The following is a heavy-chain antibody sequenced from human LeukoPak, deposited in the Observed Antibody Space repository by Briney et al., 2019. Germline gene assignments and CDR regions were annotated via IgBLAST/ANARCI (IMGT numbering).Heavy chain of an antibody. CDR1: GYTFTSYG. J-gene: IGHJ4*02. V-gene: IGHV1-18*01. CDR3: ARVDYDILTGYYPPDY. CDR2: ISAYNGNT. Sequence: GASVKVSCKASGYTFTSYGISWVRQAPGQVLEWMGWISAYNGNTNYAQKLQGRVTMTTDTSTSTAYMELRSLRSDDTAVYYCARVDYDILTGYYPPDYWGQGTLVTVSS. D-gene: IGHD3-9*01.